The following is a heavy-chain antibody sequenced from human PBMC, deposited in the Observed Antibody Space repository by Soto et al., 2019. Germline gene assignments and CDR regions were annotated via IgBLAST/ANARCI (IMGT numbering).Heavy chain of an antibody. CDR2: ILNDGSNR. CDR3: ARDDEYSGNGMDV. D-gene: IGHD3-10*01. J-gene: IGHJ6*02. CDR1: GFTFGNYG. Sequence: QVQLVKSGGGVVQPGRSLRLSWAASGFTFGNYGMHWVRQAPGKGLEWVAVILNDGSNRYHADSVKDRFTISRDNSKNTLYLQMNSLRAEDTAVYYCARDDEYSGNGMDVWGQGTTVTVS. V-gene: IGHV3-33*01.